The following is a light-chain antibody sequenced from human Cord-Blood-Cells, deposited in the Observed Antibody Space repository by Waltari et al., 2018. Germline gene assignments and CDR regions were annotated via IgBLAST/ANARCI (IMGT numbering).Light chain of an antibody. V-gene: IGLV2-11*01. CDR3: CSYAGSYTVV. Sequence: QSALTQPRSVSGSPGPSVTISCTGTSSDVGGYNYVSWYQPHPGKAPKLMIYDVSKRPSGVPDRFSGSKSGNTASLTISGLQAEDEADYYCCSYAGSYTVVFGGGTKLTVL. CDR1: SSDVGGYNY. J-gene: IGLJ2*01. CDR2: DVS.